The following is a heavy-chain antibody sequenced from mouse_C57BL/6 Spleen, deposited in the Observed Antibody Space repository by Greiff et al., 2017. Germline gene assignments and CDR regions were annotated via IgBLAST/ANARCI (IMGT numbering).Heavy chain of an antibody. D-gene: IGHD2-1*01. Sequence: EVQLQQSVTELVRPGASVKLSCTASGFNIKNTYMHWVKQRPEQGLEWIGRIDSANGNTKYAPKFQGKATITADTSSNTSYLQLSILTSEATAIYYCARSRDGNYPTWFAYWGQGTLVTVSA. J-gene: IGHJ3*01. CDR3: ARSRDGNYPTWFAY. CDR2: IDSANGNT. V-gene: IGHV14-3*01. CDR1: GFNIKNTY.